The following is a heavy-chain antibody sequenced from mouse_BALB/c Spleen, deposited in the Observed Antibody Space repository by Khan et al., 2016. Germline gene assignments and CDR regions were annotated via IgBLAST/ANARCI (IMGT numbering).Heavy chain of an antibody. CDR3: TRKGYRYGAMDY. CDR1: GYTFTSYY. V-gene: IGHV1S81*02. Sequence: VQLQESGAELVKPGASVKLSCKASGYTFTSYYMYWVKQRPGQGLEWIGEINPSNGGTNFNEKFKSKAKLTVDKSSSTAYMQLSSLTSEDSAVYYCTRKGYRYGAMDYWGQGTSVTVSS. CDR2: INPSNGGT. D-gene: IGHD2-14*01. J-gene: IGHJ4*01.